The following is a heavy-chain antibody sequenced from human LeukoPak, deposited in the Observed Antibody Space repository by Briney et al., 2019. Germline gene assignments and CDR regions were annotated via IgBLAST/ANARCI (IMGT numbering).Heavy chain of an antibody. CDR3: ATNSSGSALDY. Sequence: SETLSLTCTVSGASTDRRVSTNSYYWSWIRQFPGKGLEWIGNIYNIGSVTYKPSLRSRVTMSIDMSKKQLSLRPTSVTAADTAVYFCATNSSGSALDYWGQGILVTVSS. D-gene: IGHD3-22*01. V-gene: IGHV4-61*05. CDR1: GASTDRRVSTNSYY. CDR2: IYNIGSV. J-gene: IGHJ4*02.